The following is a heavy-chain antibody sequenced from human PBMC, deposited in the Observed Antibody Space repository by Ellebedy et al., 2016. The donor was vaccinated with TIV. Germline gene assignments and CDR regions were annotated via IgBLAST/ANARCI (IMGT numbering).Heavy chain of an antibody. CDR2: INTNTGDP. J-gene: IGHJ5*02. Sequence: ASVKVSCKASGYTFTDYYIHWVRQAPGQGLEWLGRINTNTGDPDYAQAFTGRFVFSLDTSVSTAYLQISGLKAEDTAVYYCATQYASSGPANWFDPWGQGTLVTVSS. CDR3: ATQYASSGPANWFDP. D-gene: IGHD2-2*01. V-gene: IGHV7-4-1*02. CDR1: GYTFTDYY.